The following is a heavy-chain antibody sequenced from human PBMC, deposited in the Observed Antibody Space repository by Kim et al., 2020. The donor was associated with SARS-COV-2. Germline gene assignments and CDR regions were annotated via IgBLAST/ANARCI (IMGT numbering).Heavy chain of an antibody. D-gene: IGHD3-10*01. V-gene: IGHV3-74*03. CDR3: TRAPYYYGSGSQESFDP. Sequence: GGSLRLSCAASGFTFNYYWMYWVRQAPGKGLVWVSRISSDGSITTYADSVKGRFAISRDNGRNTLFLQMNNLRAEDMAVYYCTRAPYYYGSGSQESFDPWGQGVLVIVSS. CDR2: ISSDGSIT. J-gene: IGHJ5*02. CDR1: GFTFNYYW.